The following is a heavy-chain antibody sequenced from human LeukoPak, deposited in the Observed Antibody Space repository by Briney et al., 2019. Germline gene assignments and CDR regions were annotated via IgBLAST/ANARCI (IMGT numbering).Heavy chain of an antibody. CDR2: INGGGDIT. Sequence: GESLKLSCEGSRYSFDSYAMTWVRQAPGKGLEWVSSINGGGDITYYAESVKGRFTVSRDNSKNTLFLQMNSLRAEDTAVFYCAKRYGDSTGWFFDIWGQGSLVTVSS. CDR1: RYSFDSYA. V-gene: IGHV3-23*01. CDR3: AKRYGDSTGWFFDI. J-gene: IGHJ4*02. D-gene: IGHD6-13*01.